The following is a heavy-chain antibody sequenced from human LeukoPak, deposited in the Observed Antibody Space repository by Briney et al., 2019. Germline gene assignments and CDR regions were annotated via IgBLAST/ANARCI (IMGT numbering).Heavy chain of an antibody. CDR1: GYSISSGYY. J-gene: IGHJ3*02. D-gene: IGHD6-19*01. CDR3: ARDRSSGWFGFDAFDI. CDR2: IYYSGST. V-gene: IGHV4-61*01. Sequence: PSETLSLTCSVSGYSISSGYYWGWFRQPPGKGLEWIGYIYYSGSTNYNPSLKSRVTISVDTSKNQFSLKLSSVTAADTAVYYCARDRSSGWFGFDAFDIWGQGTMVTVSS.